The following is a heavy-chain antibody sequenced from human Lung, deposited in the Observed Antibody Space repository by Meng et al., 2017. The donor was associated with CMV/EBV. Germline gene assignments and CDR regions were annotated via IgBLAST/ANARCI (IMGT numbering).Heavy chain of an antibody. D-gene: IGHD3-3*01. V-gene: IGHV3-30*04. J-gene: IGHJ4*02. CDR1: GFTFSSYA. CDR3: ARDSLSGYAPRFDN. CDR2: ISYDGSNK. Sequence: GGSLRLXXAASGFTFSSYAMHWVRQAPGKGLEWVAVISYDGSNKYYADSVKGRFTISRDDSKNTRYLQMNSLRAEDTAVYDCARDSLSGYAPRFDNWGQGXLVTVSS.